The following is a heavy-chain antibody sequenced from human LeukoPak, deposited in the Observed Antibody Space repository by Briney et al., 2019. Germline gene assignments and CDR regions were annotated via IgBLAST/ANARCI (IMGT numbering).Heavy chain of an antibody. CDR1: GFTFSSYS. Sequence: GGSLRLSCAASGFTFSSYSMTWARQAPGKGLEWISYIHDGGSPIYYADSVKGRFTVSRDNTKNSLYLQMNSLRVEDTAVYYCARGGSSWFSYWGQGTLVTVSS. V-gene: IGHV3-48*01. CDR3: ARGGSSWFSY. D-gene: IGHD6-13*01. J-gene: IGHJ4*02. CDR2: IHDGGSPI.